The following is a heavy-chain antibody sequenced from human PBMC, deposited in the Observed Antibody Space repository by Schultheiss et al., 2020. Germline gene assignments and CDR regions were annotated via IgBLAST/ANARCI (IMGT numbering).Heavy chain of an antibody. D-gene: IGHD3-22*01. Sequence: SATLSLTCAVYGGSFSGYYWSWIRQPPGKGLEWIGEINHSGSTNYNPSLKSRVTISVDTSKNQFSLKLSSVTAADTAVYYCARGNDSSGYYLGFDYWGQGTLVTVSS. CDR1: GGSFSGYY. V-gene: IGHV4-34*01. CDR2: INHSGST. CDR3: ARGNDSSGYYLGFDY. J-gene: IGHJ4*02.